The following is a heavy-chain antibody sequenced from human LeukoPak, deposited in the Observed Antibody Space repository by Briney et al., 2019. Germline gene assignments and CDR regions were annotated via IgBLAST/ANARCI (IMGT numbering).Heavy chain of an antibody. CDR1: GYTFTSYD. CDR2: MNPNSGNT. V-gene: IGHV1-8*01. J-gene: IGHJ6*02. Sequence: ASVKVSCKASGYTFTSYDINWVRQATGQGLEWMGWMNPNSGNTGYAQKFQGRVTMTRNTSISTAYMELSSLRSEDMAVYYCARAQEDYYYYGMDVWGQGTTVTVSS. CDR3: ARAQEDYYYYGMDV.